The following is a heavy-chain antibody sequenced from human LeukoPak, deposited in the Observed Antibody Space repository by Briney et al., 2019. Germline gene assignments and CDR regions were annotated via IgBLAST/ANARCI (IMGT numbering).Heavy chain of an antibody. V-gene: IGHV4-39*01. CDR2: IYYSGTT. CDR3: ASLRKTTTGTNWFDP. Sequence: SETLSLTCTVSGGSVSSSSYYWGWIRQPPGKGLEGIGSIYYSGTTYYNPSLKSRVTISVDTSKNQYSLKLTSVTATDTAVYYCASLRKTTTGTNWFDPWGQGTLVTVSS. J-gene: IGHJ5*02. D-gene: IGHD1-1*01. CDR1: GGSVSSSSYY.